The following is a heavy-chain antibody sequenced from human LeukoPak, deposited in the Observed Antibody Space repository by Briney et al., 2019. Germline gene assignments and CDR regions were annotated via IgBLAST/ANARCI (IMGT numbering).Heavy chain of an antibody. V-gene: IGHV1-18*01. D-gene: IGHD4-11*01. CDR3: ATGPIYDTTDPVPFEF. CDR1: GYTFTSYG. Sequence: GASVKVSCKASGYTFTSYGISWVRQAPGQGLEWMGWISAYNGNTNYAQKLQGRVTMSEDTSTDTAYMEVHSLTSDDTAVYYCATGPIYDTTDPVPFEFWGQGTLVTVSS. J-gene: IGHJ4*02. CDR2: ISAYNGNT.